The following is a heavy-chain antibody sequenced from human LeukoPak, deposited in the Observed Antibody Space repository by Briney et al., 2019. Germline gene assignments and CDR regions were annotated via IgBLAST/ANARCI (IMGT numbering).Heavy chain of an antibody. CDR3: AREGGQQLVRYYFDY. CDR2: IIPILGIA. D-gene: IGHD6-13*01. Sequence: SVKVSCKASGYTFTSYYMHWVRQAPGQGLEWMGRIIPILGIANYAQKFQGRVTITADKSTSTAYMELSSLRSEDTAVYYCAREGGQQLVRYYFDYWGQGTLVTVSS. J-gene: IGHJ4*02. V-gene: IGHV1-69*04. CDR1: GYTFTSYY.